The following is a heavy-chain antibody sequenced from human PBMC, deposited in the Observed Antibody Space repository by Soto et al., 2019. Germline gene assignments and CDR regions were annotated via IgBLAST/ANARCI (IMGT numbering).Heavy chain of an antibody. J-gene: IGHJ4*02. D-gene: IGHD5-18*01. CDR1: GFIFSNHG. CDR3: VREENSYGYFDY. CDR2: IWYHGRNT. Sequence: GGSLRLSCAASGFIFSNHGMHWVRQAPGKGLEWVAGIWYHGRNTFYADSVKGRLTISRDNSRNTLFLQMNSLRDEDTAVYYCVREENSYGYFDYWGQETLVTVSS. V-gene: IGHV3-33*01.